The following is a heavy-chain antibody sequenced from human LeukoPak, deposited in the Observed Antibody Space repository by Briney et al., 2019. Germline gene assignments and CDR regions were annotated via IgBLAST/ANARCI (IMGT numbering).Heavy chain of an antibody. D-gene: IGHD6-13*01. J-gene: IGHJ5*02. CDR1: GGSFSGYY. CDR2: INHSGST. CDR3: ARGRGEAAAGTLNNWFDP. Sequence: SETLPLTCAVYGGSFSGYYWSWIRQPPGKGLEWIGEINHSGSTNYNPSLKSRVTISVDTSKNQFSLKLSSVTAADTAVYYCARGRGEAAAGTLNNWFDPWGQGALVTVSS. V-gene: IGHV4-34*01.